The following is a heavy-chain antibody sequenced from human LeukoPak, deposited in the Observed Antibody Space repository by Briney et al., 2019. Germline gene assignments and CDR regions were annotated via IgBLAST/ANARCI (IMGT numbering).Heavy chain of an antibody. Sequence: PGGSLRLSCAASGFTFSSYAMHWVRQAPGKGLEWVAVISYDGSNKYYADSVKGRFTISRDNSKNTLYLQMNSLRAEDTAVYYCARDRAAVDHYYYYGMDVWGQGTTVTVSS. V-gene: IGHV3-30-3*01. J-gene: IGHJ6*02. CDR1: GFTFSSYA. CDR3: ARDRAAVDHYYYYGMDV. D-gene: IGHD5-12*01. CDR2: ISYDGSNK.